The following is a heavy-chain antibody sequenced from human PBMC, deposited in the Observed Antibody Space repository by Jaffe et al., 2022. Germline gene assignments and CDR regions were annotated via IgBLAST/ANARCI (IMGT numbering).Heavy chain of an antibody. V-gene: IGHV4-34*01. CDR1: GGSFSGYY. CDR2: INHSGST. Sequence: QVQLQQWGAGLLKPSETLSLTCAVYGGSFSGYYWSWIRQPPGKGLEWIGEINHSGSTNYNPSLKSRVTISVDTSKNQFSLKLSSVTAADTAVYYCARAIGGYDFWSGHGDNWFDPWGQGTLVTVSS. D-gene: IGHD3-3*01. J-gene: IGHJ5*02. CDR3: ARAIGGYDFWSGHGDNWFDP.